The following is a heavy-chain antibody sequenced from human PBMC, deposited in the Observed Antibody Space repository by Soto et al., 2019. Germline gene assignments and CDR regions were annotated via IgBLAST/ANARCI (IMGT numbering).Heavy chain of an antibody. Sequence: QVQLVQSGAEVKKPGASVKVSCKASGYTFTSYDINWVRQATGQGLEWMGWMNPNSGNTGYAQKFQGRVTMTRNTSISTAYMELSSLTSEDTAVYYCVRGKDYYYGMDVWGQGTTVTVSS. V-gene: IGHV1-8*01. CDR1: GYTFTSYD. CDR2: MNPNSGNT. J-gene: IGHJ6*02. CDR3: VRGKDYYYGMDV.